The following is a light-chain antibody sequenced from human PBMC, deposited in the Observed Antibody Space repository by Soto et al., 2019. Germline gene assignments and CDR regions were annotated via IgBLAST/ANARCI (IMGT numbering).Light chain of an antibody. CDR3: MQALQTPPT. Sequence: DIVMTQSPLSLPVTPGEPASISCRSSESLLHSNGYNYLDWYLQKPGQSPQLLIYLGSNRASGLLDRFGGSGSGTDFTLKISRVEAEDVGVYYCMQALQTPPTFGQGTKLEI. CDR2: LGS. CDR1: ESLLHSNGYNY. V-gene: IGKV2-28*01. J-gene: IGKJ2*01.